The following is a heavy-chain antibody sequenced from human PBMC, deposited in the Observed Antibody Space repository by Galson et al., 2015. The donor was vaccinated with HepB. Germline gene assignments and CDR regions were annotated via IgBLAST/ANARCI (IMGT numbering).Heavy chain of an antibody. Sequence: SLRLSCAASGFTFSSYGMHWVRQAPGKGLEWVAFIRYDGSNKYYADSVKGRFTISRDNSKNTLYLQMNSLRAEDTAVYYCAKDSRKYSSGWCDLDYWGQGTLVTVSS. J-gene: IGHJ4*02. CDR1: GFTFSSYG. D-gene: IGHD6-19*01. CDR2: IRYDGSNK. CDR3: AKDSRKYSSGWCDLDY. V-gene: IGHV3-30*02.